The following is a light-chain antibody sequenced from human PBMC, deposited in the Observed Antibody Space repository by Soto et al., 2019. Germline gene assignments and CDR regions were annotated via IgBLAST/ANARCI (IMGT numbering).Light chain of an antibody. Sequence: DIVMTQSPGTLSVSPGERATLSCRASQSVSSNLAWYQQKPGQAPRLLIYDASTRATGIPARFSGSGSGTDFTLSIRSLQSEDFAVYFCQQYNTWPPYTFGQGTKLEF. V-gene: IGKV3-15*01. CDR3: QQYNTWPPYT. CDR2: DAS. J-gene: IGKJ2*01. CDR1: QSVSSN.